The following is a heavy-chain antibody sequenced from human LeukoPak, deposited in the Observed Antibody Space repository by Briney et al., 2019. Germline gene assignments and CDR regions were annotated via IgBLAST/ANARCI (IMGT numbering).Heavy chain of an antibody. Sequence: SETLSLTCTVSGGSISSSSHYWGWIRQPPGKGLEWIGSIYYSGSTYYNPSLKSRVTISVDTSKNQFSLKLSSVTAADTAVYYCATESWELPFFDYWGQGTLVTVSS. CDR1: GGSISSSSHY. CDR2: IYYSGST. CDR3: ATESWELPFFDY. V-gene: IGHV4-39*07. D-gene: IGHD1-26*01. J-gene: IGHJ4*02.